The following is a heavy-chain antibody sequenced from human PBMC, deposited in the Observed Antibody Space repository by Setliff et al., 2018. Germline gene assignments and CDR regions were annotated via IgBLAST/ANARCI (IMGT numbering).Heavy chain of an antibody. J-gene: IGHJ4*02. V-gene: IGHV1-69*05. D-gene: IGHD2-2*01. CDR1: GGTFSSYG. CDR3: ARGGSPDCSTAGCRYGDYVY. Sequence: SVKVSCKASGGTFSSYGISWVRQAPGQGLEWLGGTIPNFGTTNYAQEFQGRVTIITDESTSAAYMELSSLRFEDTAAYYCARGGSPDCSTAGCRYGDYVYWGQGTQVTVSS. CDR2: TIPNFGTT.